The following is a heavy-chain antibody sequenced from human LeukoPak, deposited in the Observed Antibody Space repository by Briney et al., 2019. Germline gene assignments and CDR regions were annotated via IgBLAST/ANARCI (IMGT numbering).Heavy chain of an antibody. CDR2: TRNKANSYTT. CDR3: GRSGRYRPSDL. V-gene: IGHV3-72*01. D-gene: IGHD1-26*01. J-gene: IGHJ5*02. Sequence: PGGSLRLSCAASGFTMSHYGVSWVRQAPGKGLEWVGRTRNKANSYTTEYAASVKGRFTISRDDPKNLLYLQMNSLKSEDTAVYYCGRSGRYRPSDLWGQGTLVTVSS. CDR1: GFTMSHYG.